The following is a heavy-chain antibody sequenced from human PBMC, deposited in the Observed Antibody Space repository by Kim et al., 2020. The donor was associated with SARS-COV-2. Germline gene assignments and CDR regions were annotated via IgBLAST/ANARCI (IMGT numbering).Heavy chain of an antibody. V-gene: IGHV4-39*01. D-gene: IGHD3-16*02. CDR1: GGSISSSSYY. CDR3: ARVRLGELSLYSLFDY. CDR2: IYYSGST. Sequence: SETLSLTCTVSGGSISSSSYYWGWIRQPPGKGLEWIGSIYYSGSTYYNPSLKSRVTISVDTSKNQFSLKLSSVIAADTAVYYCARVRLGELSLYSLFDYWGQGTLVTVSS. J-gene: IGHJ4*02.